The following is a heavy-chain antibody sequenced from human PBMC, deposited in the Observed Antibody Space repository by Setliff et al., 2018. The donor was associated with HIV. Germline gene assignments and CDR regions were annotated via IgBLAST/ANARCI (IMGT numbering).Heavy chain of an antibody. Sequence: ASVKVSCKASGYTFTSYGISWVRQAPGQGLEWMGWISAYNGNTNYAQKLQGRVTMTTDTSTSTAYMELRSLRPDDTAVYYCARDGDAYDYGDYESVGSMYYFDYWGQGTLVTVSS. V-gene: IGHV1-18*01. CDR1: GYTFTSYG. CDR3: ARDGDAYDYGDYESVGSMYYFDY. D-gene: IGHD4-17*01. J-gene: IGHJ4*02. CDR2: ISAYNGNT.